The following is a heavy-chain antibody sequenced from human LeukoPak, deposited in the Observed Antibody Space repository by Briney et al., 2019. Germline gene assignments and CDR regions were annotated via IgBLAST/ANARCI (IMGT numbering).Heavy chain of an antibody. V-gene: IGHV5-51*01. J-gene: IGHJ4*02. CDR1: GYSFTGYW. CDR3: ARQTAMGRSGDY. Sequence: ESLKISCKASGYSFTGYWIGWVRQMPGKGLEWMGIIDPSDSETRYTPSFQGQVTISADKSLSTAYLQWNSLKASDTAMYYCARQTAMGRSGDYWGQGTLVTVSS. CDR2: IDPSDSET. D-gene: IGHD5-18*01.